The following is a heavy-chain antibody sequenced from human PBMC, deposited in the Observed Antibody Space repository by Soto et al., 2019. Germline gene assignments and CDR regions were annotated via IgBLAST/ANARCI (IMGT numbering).Heavy chain of an antibody. J-gene: IGHJ1*01. CDR3: ARQGGSYYSIYFQH. CDR1: GGSISSGSYY. Sequence: QLQLQESGPGLVKPSETLSLTCTVSGGSISSGSYYWGWIRQPPGKGLEWIGSIYYSGSTYYNPSLKSRVTISVDTSKNQFSLKLSSVTAADTAVYYCARQGGSYYSIYFQHWGQGTLVTVSS. V-gene: IGHV4-39*01. D-gene: IGHD1-26*01. CDR2: IYYSGST.